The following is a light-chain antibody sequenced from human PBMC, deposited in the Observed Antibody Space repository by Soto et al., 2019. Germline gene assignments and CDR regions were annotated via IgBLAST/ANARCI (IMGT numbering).Light chain of an antibody. J-gene: IGKJ1*01. CDR1: QSVSSN. CDR2: GAS. Sequence: EIVMTQSPATLSVSPGERATLSCRASQSVSSNLAWYQQKPGQAPRLLIYGASARATGIPARFSGSGSGTEFTLTISSRQSEDSAVYYCQQYNIWTTFGQGTKVDIK. CDR3: QQYNIWTT. V-gene: IGKV3-15*01.